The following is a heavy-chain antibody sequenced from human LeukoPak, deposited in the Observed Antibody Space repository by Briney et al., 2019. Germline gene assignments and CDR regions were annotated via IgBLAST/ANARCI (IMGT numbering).Heavy chain of an antibody. CDR2: IIPIFGTA. CDR3: ASHPLPPYYYDSSGSHSDY. Sequence: SVKVSCKASGGTFSSYAISWVRQAPGQGLEWMGGIIPIFGTANYAQKFQGRVTITADESTSTAYMELSSLRSEDTAVYYCASHPLPPYYYDSSGSHSDYWGQGTLVTVSS. J-gene: IGHJ4*02. V-gene: IGHV1-69*13. D-gene: IGHD3-22*01. CDR1: GGTFSSYA.